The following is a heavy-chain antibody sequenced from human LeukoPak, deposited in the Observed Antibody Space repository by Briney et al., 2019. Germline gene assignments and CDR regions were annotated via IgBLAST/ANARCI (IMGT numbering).Heavy chain of an antibody. V-gene: IGHV4-59*01. CDR1: GGSISSYY. J-gene: IGHJ4*02. D-gene: IGHD3-22*01. Sequence: PSETLSLTCTVSGGSISSYYWSWIRQPPGKGLEWIGYIYYSGSTNYNPPLKSRVTISVDTSKNQFSLKLSSVTAADTAVYYCARELNYYDSSGPFDYWGQGTLVTVSS. CDR3: ARELNYYDSSGPFDY. CDR2: IYYSGST.